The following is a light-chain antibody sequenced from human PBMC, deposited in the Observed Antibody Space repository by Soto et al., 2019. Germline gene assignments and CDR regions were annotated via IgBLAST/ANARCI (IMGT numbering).Light chain of an antibody. Sequence: DIQMTQSPSSLSASVGDRVTITCRASQSISSYLNWYQQKPGKAPKLLIYKASTLKSGVPSRFSGSGSGTDFTLTISSLQPEDFATYYCQQLFDSPITFGQGTRLEIK. J-gene: IGKJ5*01. CDR1: QSISSY. CDR2: KAS. CDR3: QQLFDSPIT. V-gene: IGKV1-39*01.